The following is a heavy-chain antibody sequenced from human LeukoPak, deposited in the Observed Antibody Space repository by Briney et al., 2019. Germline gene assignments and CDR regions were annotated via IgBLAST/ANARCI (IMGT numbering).Heavy chain of an antibody. CDR2: ISYDGGNK. J-gene: IGHJ6*03. Sequence: PGGSLRLSCAASGFTFSSYAMHWVRQAPGKGLEWVAAISYDGGNKYYADSVKGRFTISRDNSKNTLYLQMNSLRDEDTAVYYCARSSLNPGTLMLSAKVGYYMDVWGKGTTVTVSS. CDR3: ARSSLNPGTLMLSAKVGYYMDV. CDR1: GFTFSSYA. V-gene: IGHV3-30-3*01. D-gene: IGHD2-8*01.